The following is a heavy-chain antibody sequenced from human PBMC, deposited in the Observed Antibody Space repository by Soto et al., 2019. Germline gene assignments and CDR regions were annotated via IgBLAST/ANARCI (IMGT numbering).Heavy chain of an antibody. D-gene: IGHD3-9*01. CDR3: ARDPVLRYFDWCPNPSPTTKYGMDV. J-gene: IGHJ6*02. CDR2: IIPIFGTA. V-gene: IGHV1-69*06. CDR1: GGTFSSYA. Sequence: QVQLVQSGAEVKKPGSSVKVSCKASGGTFSSYAISWVRQAPGQGLEWMGGIIPIFGTANYAQKFQGRVTITADKSTSTAYMDLSSLRSEDTAVYYCARDPVLRYFDWCPNPSPTTKYGMDVWGQGTTVTVSS.